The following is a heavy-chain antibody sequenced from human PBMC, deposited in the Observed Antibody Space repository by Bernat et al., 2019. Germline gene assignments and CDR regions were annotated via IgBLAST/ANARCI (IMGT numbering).Heavy chain of an antibody. CDR2: IWYDGSNK. D-gene: IGHD2-2*01. V-gene: IGHV3-30*07. Sequence: QVQLVESGGGVVQPGRSLRLSCAASGFTFSSYAMHWVRQAPGKGLEWVAVIWYDGSNKYYADSVKGRFTISRDNSKNTLYLPMNSLRAEDTAVYYCARDPELASVVPAATRGLDYWGQGTLVTVSS. CDR1: GFTFSSYA. CDR3: ARDPELASVVPAATRGLDY. J-gene: IGHJ4*02.